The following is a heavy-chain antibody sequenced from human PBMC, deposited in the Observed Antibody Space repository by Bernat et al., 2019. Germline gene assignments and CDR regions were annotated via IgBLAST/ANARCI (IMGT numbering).Heavy chain of an antibody. CDR1: GYSFSSYW. V-gene: IGHV5-51*01. J-gene: IGHJ6*02. CDR2: IYPGDSDT. Sequence: EVQLVQSGAEVKKPGESLKISCKGSGYSFSSYWIGWVRQMPGKGLEWMGIIYPGDSDTRYSPSFQGQVTISADKSISTAYLQWSSLKASDTAMYYCARHSHSYGSPTGDMDVCGQGTTVTVSS. CDR3: ARHSHSYGSPTGDMDV. D-gene: IGHD5-18*01.